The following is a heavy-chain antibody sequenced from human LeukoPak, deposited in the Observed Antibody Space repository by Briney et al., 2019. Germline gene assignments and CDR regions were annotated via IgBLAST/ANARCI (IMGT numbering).Heavy chain of an antibody. CDR1: GFTFSSYA. D-gene: IGHD3-3*01. CDR2: ISGSGGST. Sequence: GGSLRLSCAASGFTFSSYAMSWVRQAPGKGLEWVSAISGSGGSTYYADSVKGRFTISRDNSKNTLYLQMNSLRAEDTAVYYCAKGDSYEDYYYYMDVWGKGTTVTVSS. V-gene: IGHV3-23*01. J-gene: IGHJ6*03. CDR3: AKGDSYEDYYYYMDV.